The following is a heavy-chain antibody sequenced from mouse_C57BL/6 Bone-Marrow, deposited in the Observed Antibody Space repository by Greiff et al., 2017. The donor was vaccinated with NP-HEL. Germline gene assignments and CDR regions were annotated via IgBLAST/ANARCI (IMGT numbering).Heavy chain of an antibody. V-gene: IGHV5-4*01. CDR1: GFTFSSYA. D-gene: IGHD4-1*01. CDR2: ISDGGSYT. CDR3: ARVWDDDY. J-gene: IGHJ2*01. Sequence: DVHLVESGGGLVKPGGSLKLSCAASGFTFSSYAMSWVRQTPEKRLEWVATISDGGSYTYYPDNVKGRFTISRDNAKNNLYLQMSHLKSEDTAMYYCARVWDDDYWGQGTTLTVSS.